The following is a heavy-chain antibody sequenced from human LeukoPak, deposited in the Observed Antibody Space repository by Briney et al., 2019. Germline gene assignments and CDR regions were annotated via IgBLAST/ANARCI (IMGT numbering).Heavy chain of an antibody. Sequence: GGSLRLSCAASGFTFSSYGMHWVRQAPGKGLEWVAFIRYDGSNKYYADSVKGRFTISRDNSKNTLYLQMNSLRAEDTAVYYRANLAAAGPPAVDYWGQGTLVTVSS. CDR1: GFTFSSYG. D-gene: IGHD6-13*01. CDR2: IRYDGSNK. V-gene: IGHV3-30*02. J-gene: IGHJ4*02. CDR3: ANLAAAGPPAVDY.